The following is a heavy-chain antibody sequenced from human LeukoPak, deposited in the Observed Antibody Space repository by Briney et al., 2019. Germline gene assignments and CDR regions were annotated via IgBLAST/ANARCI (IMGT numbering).Heavy chain of an antibody. CDR2: ITSSGTYI. Sequence: GGSLRLSCATSGFTFNNYNMNWVRQAPGRALEWVSSITSSGTYIFYADSVKGRFTISRDNSKNTLYLQMNSLRAEDTAVYYCAKGRGYSYGYYDYWGQGTLVTVSS. CDR1: GFTFNNYN. V-gene: IGHV3-21*04. CDR3: AKGRGYSYGYYDY. J-gene: IGHJ4*02. D-gene: IGHD5-18*01.